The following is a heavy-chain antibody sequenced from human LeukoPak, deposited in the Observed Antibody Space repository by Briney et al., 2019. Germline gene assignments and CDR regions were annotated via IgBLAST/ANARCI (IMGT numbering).Heavy chain of an antibody. Sequence: GGSLRLSCAASGFTFSSYAMSWVRQAPGKGLEWVSAISGSGGSTYYADSVKGRFTISRDNSKNTLYLQMNSLRAEDTAVYYCASGRHHDYGDYALSYWGQGTLVTVSS. J-gene: IGHJ4*02. CDR2: ISGSGGST. V-gene: IGHV3-23*01. CDR1: GFTFSSYA. CDR3: ASGRHHDYGDYALSY. D-gene: IGHD4-17*01.